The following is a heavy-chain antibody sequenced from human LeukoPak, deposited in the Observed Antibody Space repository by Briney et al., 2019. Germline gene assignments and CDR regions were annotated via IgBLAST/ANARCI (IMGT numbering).Heavy chain of an antibody. V-gene: IGHV3-73*01. D-gene: IGHD3-10*01. J-gene: IGHJ3*02. CDR3: AKGVAGLWFGETYDAFDI. Sequence: GGSLRLSCAASGFTFSGSAMHWVRQASGKGLEWVGRIRSKANSYATAYAASVKGRFTISRDDSKNTAYLQMNSLKTEDTAVYYCAKGVAGLWFGETYDAFDIWGQGTMVTVSS. CDR2: IRSKANSYAT. CDR1: GFTFSGSA.